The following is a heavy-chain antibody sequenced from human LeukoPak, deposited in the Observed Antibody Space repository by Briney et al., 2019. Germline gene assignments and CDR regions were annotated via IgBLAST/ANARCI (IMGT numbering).Heavy chain of an antibody. CDR3: ARHASNTYAPFDY. D-gene: IGHD2-2*02. CDR2: IYPGDSDT. V-gene: IGHV5-51*01. Sequence: GESLKISCKGFGYSFTSYWNGWVRQMPGKGLDWMGIIYPGDSDTRYSPSFQGQVTISADKSIDTAYLQWSSLKASDTAMYYCARHASNTYAPFDYWGQGALVTVSS. J-gene: IGHJ4*02. CDR1: GYSFTSYW.